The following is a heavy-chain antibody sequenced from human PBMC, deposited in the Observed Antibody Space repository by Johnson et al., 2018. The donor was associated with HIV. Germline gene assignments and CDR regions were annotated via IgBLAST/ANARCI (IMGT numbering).Heavy chain of an antibody. CDR1: GFTFNDYY. CDR2: ISTSGATI. D-gene: IGHD3-3*01. J-gene: IGHJ3*02. V-gene: IGHV3-11*01. CDR3: ARYFGVVIYDAFDI. Sequence: QVQLVESGGGVVKPGGSLRLSCAASGFTFNDYYMSWIRQAPGKGLEWLSYISTSGATIYYADSVKGRFSISRDNAKNSLYLQMNSLRAEDTALYYCARYFGVVIYDAFDIWGQGTMVTVSS.